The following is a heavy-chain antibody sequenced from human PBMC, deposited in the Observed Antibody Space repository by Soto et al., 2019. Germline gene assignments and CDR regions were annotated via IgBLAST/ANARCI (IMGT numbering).Heavy chain of an antibody. CDR3: AKDQMGRGWRTLDS. D-gene: IGHD3-10*01. CDR1: GLTFSGYG. V-gene: IGHV3-30*18. CDR2: ITYDGRST. Sequence: QVQMVESGGGVVQPGTSLRLSCVVTGLTFSGYGMHWVRQAPGKGLEWVADITYDGRSTYYADAVKGRFTVSRDNSTNILYLQMTSLRGDDTAMYYCAKDQMGRGWRTLDSWGQGTLVIGSS. J-gene: IGHJ4*02.